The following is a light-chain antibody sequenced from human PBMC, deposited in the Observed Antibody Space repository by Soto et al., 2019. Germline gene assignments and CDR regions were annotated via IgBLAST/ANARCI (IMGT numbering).Light chain of an antibody. Sequence: EIVLTQSPVTLSVSPGERATLSCRASQSVNNNLAWYQQKPGQAPRLLIYGASTRATGIPARFSCSGSGTEFTLTINSLQSEDFAVYYCQQYNNWPPITFGQGTRLEIK. CDR1: QSVNNN. CDR2: GAS. CDR3: QQYNNWPPIT. V-gene: IGKV3-15*01. J-gene: IGKJ5*01.